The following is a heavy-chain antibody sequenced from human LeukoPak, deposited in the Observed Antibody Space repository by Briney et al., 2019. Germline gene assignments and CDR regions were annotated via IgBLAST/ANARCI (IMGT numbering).Heavy chain of an antibody. CDR2: FAPEDGET. V-gene: IGHV1-24*01. Sequence: GASVKVSCKVSGYTLTELSMHWVRQAPGKGLEWMGGFAPEDGETIYAQKFQGRVTMTEDTSTDTAYMELSSLRSEDTAVYYCATAIPSIFGVVPYWGAFDIWGQGTMVTVSS. CDR3: ATAIPSIFGVVPYWGAFDI. CDR1: GYTLTELS. D-gene: IGHD3-3*01. J-gene: IGHJ3*02.